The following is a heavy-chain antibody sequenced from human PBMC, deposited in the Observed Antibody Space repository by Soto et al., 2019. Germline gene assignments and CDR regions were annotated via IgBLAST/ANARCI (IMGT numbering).Heavy chain of an antibody. V-gene: IGHV3-23*01. CDR3: AKDGRIRDRYPGYFDY. CDR2: ISGSGGST. D-gene: IGHD2-21*01. Sequence: EVQLLESGGGLVQPGGSLRLSCAASGFTFSSYAMSWVRQAPGKGLEWVSAISGSGGSTYYADSVKGRFTISRDNSKNTLYLQMNSLRAEDTAVYYCAKDGRIRDRYPGYFDYWGQGTLVTVSS. J-gene: IGHJ4*02. CDR1: GFTFSSYA.